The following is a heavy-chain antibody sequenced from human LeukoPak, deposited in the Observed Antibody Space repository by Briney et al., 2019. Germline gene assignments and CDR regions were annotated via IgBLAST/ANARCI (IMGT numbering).Heavy chain of an antibody. CDR2: VSFDGSLQ. V-gene: IGHV3-30-3*01. J-gene: IGHJ6*02. Sequence: PGGSLRLSCAASGFRFFNYPLHWVRQAPGKGLEWVAVVSFDGSLQYYADSVRGRFTISRDNPKNTLYLEMNSLTSEDTGVYCCARDPDDRGYPRWGMDVWGQGTTVTVSS. CDR3: ARDPDDRGYPRWGMDV. D-gene: IGHD3-22*01. CDR1: GFRFFNYP.